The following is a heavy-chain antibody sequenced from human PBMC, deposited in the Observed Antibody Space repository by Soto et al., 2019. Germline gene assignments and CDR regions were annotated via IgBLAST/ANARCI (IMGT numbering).Heavy chain of an antibody. J-gene: IGHJ4*02. CDR2: IYRTGST. V-gene: IGHV4-4*02. D-gene: IGHD1-7*01. Sequence: SETLSLTCAVSGGSFTSNNWWTWVRQPPGQGLEWIGEIYRTGSTNYNPSLKSRVTISLDKSENQFSLKVTSLTAADTAVYYCASRDAGTSVDYWGQGTLVTASS. CDR3: ASRDAGTSVDY. CDR1: GGSFTSNNW.